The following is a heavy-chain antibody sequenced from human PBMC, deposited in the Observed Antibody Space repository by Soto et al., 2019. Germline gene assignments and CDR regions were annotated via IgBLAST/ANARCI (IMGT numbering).Heavy chain of an antibody. CDR3: ARGGNYDILTGYYYGMDV. CDR2: IYPGDPDT. Sequence: GESPKISCKGSGYSFTSYWIGWVRQMPGKGLEWMGIIYPGDPDTRYSPSFQGQVTISADKSISTAYLQWSSLKASDTAMYYCARGGNYDILTGYYYGMDVWGQGTTVTVSS. J-gene: IGHJ6*02. V-gene: IGHV5-51*01. CDR1: GYSFTSYW. D-gene: IGHD3-9*01.